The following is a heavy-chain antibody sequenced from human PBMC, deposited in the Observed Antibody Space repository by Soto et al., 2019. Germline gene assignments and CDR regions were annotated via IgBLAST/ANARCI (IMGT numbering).Heavy chain of an antibody. V-gene: IGHV3-48*02. CDR3: ARESRFLEWLSLNWFDP. CDR1: GGPFSSYS. CDR2: ISSSSSTI. J-gene: IGHJ5*02. D-gene: IGHD3-3*01. Sequence: GGSLRLSSAASGGPFSSYSMNWVRQAPGKGLEWVSYISSSSSTIYYADSVKGRFTISRDNAKNSLYLQMNSLRDEDTAVYYCARESRFLEWLSLNWFDPWGQGTLVTVSS.